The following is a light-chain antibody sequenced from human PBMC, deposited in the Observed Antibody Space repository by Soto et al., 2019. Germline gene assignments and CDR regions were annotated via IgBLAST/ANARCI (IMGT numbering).Light chain of an antibody. J-gene: IGKJ4*01. Sequence: DIQMTQSLSSLSESFGDDVSIXXRASQSISTYLHWYQQKPGKAPNLXIYAASTLQSGVPPRFSGSGSGTDFTLTISSLQPEDFATYFRQHGYSTPLTFGGGTKVDI. CDR3: QHGYSTPLT. V-gene: IGKV1-39*01. CDR1: QSISTY. CDR2: AAS.